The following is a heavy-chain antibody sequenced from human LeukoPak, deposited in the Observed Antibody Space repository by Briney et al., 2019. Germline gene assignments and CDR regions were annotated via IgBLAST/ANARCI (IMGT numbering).Heavy chain of an antibody. V-gene: IGHV1-69-2*01. D-gene: IGHD3-9*01. CDR3: ARGSRSFDWLRSYFDF. J-gene: IGHJ4*02. CDR1: AYTFNDYY. Sequence: ATVTISCKASAYTFNDYYIHWVQQAPGKGLEWMGRVDLDGGDTIYAEKFQGRVTITADTSTDTAYIDLSSLRSFDTGVYYCARGSRSFDWLRSYFDFWGQGTLVSVSS. CDR2: VDLDGGDT.